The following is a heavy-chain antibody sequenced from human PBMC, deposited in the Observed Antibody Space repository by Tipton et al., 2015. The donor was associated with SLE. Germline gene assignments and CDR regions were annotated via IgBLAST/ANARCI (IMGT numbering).Heavy chain of an antibody. D-gene: IGHD6-19*01. Sequence: TLSLTCAVYGGAFSGYYWSWIRQPPGKGLEWIGEINHSGSTNYNPSLKSRVTISVDTSKNQVSLKLSSVTAADTAVYYCARDNHSSGWYYYFDYWGQGTLVTVSS. CDR2: INHSGST. CDR1: GGAFSGYY. CDR3: ARDNHSSGWYYYFDY. J-gene: IGHJ4*02. V-gene: IGHV4-34*01.